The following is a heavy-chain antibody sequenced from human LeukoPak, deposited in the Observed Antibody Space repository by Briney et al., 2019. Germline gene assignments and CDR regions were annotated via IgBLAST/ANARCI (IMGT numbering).Heavy chain of an antibody. J-gene: IGHJ4*02. CDR1: GYTFTGYY. CDR2: INPNSGGT. CDR3: ARDWDIAVAFFDC. V-gene: IGHV1-2*02. Sequence: ASVKVSCKASGYTFTGYYIHWVRQAPGQGLEWMGCINPNSGGTNYAQKFQGRVTTTRDTSISTPYMEMSRLRSDDTAVYYRARDWDIAVAFFDCWGQGTLVTVSS. D-gene: IGHD6-19*01.